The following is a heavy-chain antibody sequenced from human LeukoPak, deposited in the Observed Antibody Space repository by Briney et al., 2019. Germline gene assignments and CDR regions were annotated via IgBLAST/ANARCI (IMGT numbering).Heavy chain of an antibody. CDR2: ISGTSTYI. CDR3: ARVPGDV. J-gene: IGHJ6*04. V-gene: IGHV3-21*01. Sequence: GGSLRLSCAASGFTFGTYSLNWVRQAPGKGLEWVSSISGTSTYIYYGDSVKGRFTISRDNAKNSLYLQMNSLGAEDTGVYYCARVPGDVWGKGTTVTVSS. CDR1: GFTFGTYS.